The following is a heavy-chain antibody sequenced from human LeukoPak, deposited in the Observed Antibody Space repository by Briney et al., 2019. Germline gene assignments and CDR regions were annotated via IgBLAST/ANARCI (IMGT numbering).Heavy chain of an antibody. J-gene: IGHJ4*02. Sequence: PGGSLRLSCAASGFTVSSNDMSWVRQAPGKGLEWVSVIYSCGSTYYADSVKGRFTISRDNAKNSLYLQMNSLRAEDTAVYYCARDRTTGGSSYFDYWGQGTLVTVSS. D-gene: IGHD4-17*01. V-gene: IGHV3-66*01. CDR3: ARDRTTGGSSYFDY. CDR2: IYSCGST. CDR1: GFTVSSND.